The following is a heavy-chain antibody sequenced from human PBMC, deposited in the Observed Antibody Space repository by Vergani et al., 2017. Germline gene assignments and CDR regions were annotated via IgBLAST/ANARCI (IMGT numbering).Heavy chain of an antibody. CDR2: ISGGGGIT. D-gene: IGHD5-24*01. Sequence: EVQLLESGGGLVQPGGSLRLSCAASGFTFSIYAMSWVRQAPGKGLEWVSVISGGGGITYYADSVKGRFTISRDNSKNTLYLQMNRLRADDTAVYYCARRRDGYNTFDYWGQGTLVTVSS. CDR3: ARRRDGYNTFDY. J-gene: IGHJ4*02. CDR1: GFTFSIYA. V-gene: IGHV3-23*01.